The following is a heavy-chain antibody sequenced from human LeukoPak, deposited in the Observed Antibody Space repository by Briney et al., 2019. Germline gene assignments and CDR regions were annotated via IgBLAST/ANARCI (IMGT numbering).Heavy chain of an antibody. Sequence: SETLSLTCTVSGGSISSYYCSWIRQPPGKGLEWIGSIYFSGSTNYNPSLKSRVTISLDTSKNQFSLRLSSVTAADTAVDYCARGCGGDCPDYWGQGTLVTVSS. CDR3: ARGCGGDCPDY. V-gene: IGHV4-59*01. J-gene: IGHJ4*02. D-gene: IGHD2-21*02. CDR2: IYFSGST. CDR1: GGSISSYY.